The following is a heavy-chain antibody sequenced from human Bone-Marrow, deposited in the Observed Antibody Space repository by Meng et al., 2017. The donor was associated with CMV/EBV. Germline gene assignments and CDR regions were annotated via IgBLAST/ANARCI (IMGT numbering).Heavy chain of an antibody. CDR2: IRSDEANK. V-gene: IGHV3-30*02. CDR3: AKDGGYCTSISCPGRPDY. Sequence: GESLKISCAASGFTFSSYGMHWVRQAPGKGLEWVAFIRSDEANKYYGDSVKGRFTISRDISKNILYLQMNSLRVEDTAVYYCAKDGGYCTSISCPGRPDYWGQGALVTVSS. CDR1: GFTFSSYG. D-gene: IGHD2-2*01. J-gene: IGHJ4*02.